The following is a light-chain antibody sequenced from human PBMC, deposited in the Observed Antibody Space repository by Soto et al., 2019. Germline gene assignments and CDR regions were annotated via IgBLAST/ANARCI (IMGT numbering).Light chain of an antibody. CDR3: QQYNNWPSRYT. V-gene: IGKV3-15*01. CDR1: QSVSSN. J-gene: IGKJ2*01. CDR2: GAS. Sequence: EILMTQSPDTLPVSPGERATLSCRASQSVSSNLAWYQQKPGQAPRLLIYGASTRATGIPARFSGSGSGTEFTLTISSLQSEDFAVYYCQQYNNWPSRYTFGQGTKLEIK.